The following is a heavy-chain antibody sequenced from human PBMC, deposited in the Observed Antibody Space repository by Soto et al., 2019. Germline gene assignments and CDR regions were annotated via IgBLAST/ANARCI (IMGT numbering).Heavy chain of an antibody. Sequence: PSETLSLTCTVSGDSINSGGYYWSWIRQHPGKGLEWIGYIHYNGNTYYNPSLKSRLTISIDTSRNQFSLKLSYVGAADTAVYYCARGQLPGASWFDPWSQGIVVTVSS. CDR3: ARGQLPGASWFDP. D-gene: IGHD2-21*01. CDR1: GDSINSGGYY. V-gene: IGHV4-31*03. J-gene: IGHJ5*02. CDR2: IHYNGNT.